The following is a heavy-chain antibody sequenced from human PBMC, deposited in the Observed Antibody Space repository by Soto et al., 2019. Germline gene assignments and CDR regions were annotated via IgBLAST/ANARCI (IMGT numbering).Heavy chain of an antibody. V-gene: IGHV1-69*06. CDR3: ASSGGLYDSSGYYPQGAFDI. D-gene: IGHD3-22*01. Sequence: SVKVSCKASGGTFSSYAISWVRQALGQGLEWMGGIIPIFGTANYARKFQGRVTITADKSTSTAYMELSSLRSEDTAVYYCASSGGLYDSSGYYPQGAFDIWGQGRMVTVSS. CDR1: GGTFSSYA. J-gene: IGHJ3*02. CDR2: IIPIFGTA.